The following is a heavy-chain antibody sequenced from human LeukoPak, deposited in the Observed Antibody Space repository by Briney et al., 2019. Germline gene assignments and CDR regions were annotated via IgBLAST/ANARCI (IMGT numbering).Heavy chain of an antibody. J-gene: IGHJ4*02. Sequence: GGSLRLSCAASGFTFSDYYMSWIRQAPGKGLEWVSSISSSSSYIYYADSVKGRFTISRDNAKNSLYLQMNSLRAEDTAVYYCARWMGATTACDYWGQGTLVTVSS. CDR2: ISSSSSYI. CDR1: GFTFSDYY. D-gene: IGHD1-26*01. V-gene: IGHV3-11*06. CDR3: ARWMGATTACDY.